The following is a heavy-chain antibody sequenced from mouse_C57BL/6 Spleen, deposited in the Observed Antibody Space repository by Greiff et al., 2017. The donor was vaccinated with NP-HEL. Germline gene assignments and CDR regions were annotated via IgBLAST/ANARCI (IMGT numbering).Heavy chain of an antibody. CDR1: GYTFTSYW. CDR2: IHPNSGST. V-gene: IGHV1-64*01. CDR3: ARSRYYGSSAYAMDY. Sequence: QVQLQQPGAELVKPGASVKLSCKASGYTFTSYWMHWVKQRPGQGLEWIGMIHPNSGSTNYNEKFKSKATLTVDKSSSTAYMQLSSLTSEDSAVYYCARSRYYGSSAYAMDYWGQGTSVTVSS. J-gene: IGHJ4*01. D-gene: IGHD1-1*01.